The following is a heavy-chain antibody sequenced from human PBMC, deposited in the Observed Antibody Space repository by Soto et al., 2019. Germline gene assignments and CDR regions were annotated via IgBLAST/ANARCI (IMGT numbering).Heavy chain of an antibody. D-gene: IGHD6-6*01. Sequence: GGTLRLSCVASGFIFSDYAIHFSRQAPGKGLEWVALISPAGTNQYYADSAKGRFTISRDNSKNTLYLQMNSLRPEDTGLYYCARENSRISPRLFQHWGHGTLVTVSS. J-gene: IGHJ1*01. CDR1: GFIFSDYA. V-gene: IGHV3-30-3*01. CDR2: ISPAGTNQ. CDR3: ARENSRISPRLFQH.